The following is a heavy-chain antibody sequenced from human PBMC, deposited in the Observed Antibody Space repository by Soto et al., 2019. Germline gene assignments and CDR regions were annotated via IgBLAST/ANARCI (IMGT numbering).Heavy chain of an antibody. CDR3: ARESGGATATLDYYYFYMDV. D-gene: IGHD5-12*01. CDR1: GDSFSAYY. J-gene: IGHJ6*03. CDR2: INPNGGAT. V-gene: IGHV1-2*02. Sequence: QVQLVQSGAEVKKPGASVKVSCKTSGDSFSAYYLHWVRQAPGQGLEWLGWINPNGGATKYAQKFRGRVAMTRDTSIRTAHLELTSLRSDDTAIYYCARESGGATATLDYYYFYMDVWGKGTTVTVSS.